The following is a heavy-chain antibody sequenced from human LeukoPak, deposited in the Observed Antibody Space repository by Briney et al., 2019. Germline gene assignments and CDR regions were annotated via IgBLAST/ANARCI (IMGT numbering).Heavy chain of an antibody. CDR1: GFTFSSYE. D-gene: IGHD3-10*02. Sequence: GGSLRLSCAASGFTFSSYEMNWVPQALGKGLEGVSYISSSGSTNDYADSVKGRFTNSRDNAKHYLYLQMYSLRAEDTAVYYCAELGITMIGGVWGKGTTVTVSS. V-gene: IGHV3-48*03. CDR3: AELGITMIGGV. CDR2: ISSSGSTN. J-gene: IGHJ6*04.